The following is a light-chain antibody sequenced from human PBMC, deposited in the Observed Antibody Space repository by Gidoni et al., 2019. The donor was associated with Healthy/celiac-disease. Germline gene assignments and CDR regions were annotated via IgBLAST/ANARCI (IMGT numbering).Light chain of an antibody. V-gene: IGKV3-20*01. CDR2: GAS. CDR3: QQYGSSLL. CDR1: QSVSSSY. Sequence: EIVLTQSPGTLSLSPGERATLSYRASQSVSSSYLAWYQQKPGQAPRLLIYGASSRATGIPDRFSGSGSGTDFTLTISRLEPEDFALYYCQQYGSSLLFGGXTKVEIK. J-gene: IGKJ4*01.